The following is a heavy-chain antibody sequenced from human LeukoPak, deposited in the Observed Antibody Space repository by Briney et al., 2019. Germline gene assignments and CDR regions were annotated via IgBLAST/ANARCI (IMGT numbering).Heavy chain of an antibody. Sequence: SETLSLTCTVSGGSISSYYWSWIRQPPGNGLEWIGYIYYSGSTNYNPSLKSRVTISVDTSKNQFSLKLSSVTAADTAVYYCARDVVATIETHYYYYGMDVWGQGTTVTVSS. CDR1: GGSISSYY. J-gene: IGHJ6*02. CDR3: ARDVVATIETHYYYYGMDV. CDR2: IYYSGST. V-gene: IGHV4-59*01. D-gene: IGHD5-12*01.